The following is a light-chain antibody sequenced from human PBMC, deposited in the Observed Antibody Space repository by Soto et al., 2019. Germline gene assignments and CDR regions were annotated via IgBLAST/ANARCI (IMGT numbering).Light chain of an antibody. CDR2: DAS. CDR3: QQYGSSPPT. CDR1: QSVNSN. J-gene: IGKJ1*01. V-gene: IGKV3-20*01. Sequence: VMTQCTATLSVSPGERATLSCRASQSVNSNLAWYQQKPGRAPRLLIYDASNMATGIPARFSGSGSGTDFTLTISRLEPEDFAVYYCQQYGSSPPTFGQGTKVDIK.